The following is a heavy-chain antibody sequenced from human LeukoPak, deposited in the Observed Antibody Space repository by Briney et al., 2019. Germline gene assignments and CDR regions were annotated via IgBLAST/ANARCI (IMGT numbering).Heavy chain of an antibody. V-gene: IGHV4-30-4*01. Sequence: SQTLSLTCTVSGGSISSGDYYWSWIRQPPGKGLEWIGYIYYSGSTYYNPSLKSRVTISVDTSKNQFSLKLSSVTAADTAVYYCASVIADYGGEWFDPWGQGSLVTVSS. CDR3: ASVIADYGGEWFDP. CDR1: GGSISSGDYY. D-gene: IGHD4/OR15-4a*01. CDR2: IYYSGST. J-gene: IGHJ5*02.